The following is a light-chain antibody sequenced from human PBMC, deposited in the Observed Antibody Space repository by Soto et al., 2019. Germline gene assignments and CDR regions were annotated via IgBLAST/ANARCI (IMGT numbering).Light chain of an antibody. CDR1: SSDVGGYNY. V-gene: IGLV2-8*01. J-gene: IGLJ2*01. CDR3: SSYAGSNKGV. CDR2: EVS. Sequence: HSALTQPPSASGSPGQSVTISCTGTSSDVGGYNYVSWYQQHPGKAPKLMIYEVSKRPSGVPDRFSGSKSGNTASLTVSGLQAEDEADYYCSSYAGSNKGVFGGGNKVTVL.